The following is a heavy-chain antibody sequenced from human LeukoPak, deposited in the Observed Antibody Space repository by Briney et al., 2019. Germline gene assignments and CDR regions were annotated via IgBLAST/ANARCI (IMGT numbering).Heavy chain of an antibody. J-gene: IGHJ6*02. D-gene: IGHD3-10*01. Sequence: GGSLRLSCAASGFTFSSYAMHWVRQAPGKGLEWVAVISYDGSNKYYADSVKGRFTISRDNSKNTLYLQMNSLRAEDTAVYYCARDRGYYGSQEGYYGMDVWGQGTTVTVSS. V-gene: IGHV3-30-3*01. CDR2: ISYDGSNK. CDR1: GFTFSSYA. CDR3: ARDRGYYGSQEGYYGMDV.